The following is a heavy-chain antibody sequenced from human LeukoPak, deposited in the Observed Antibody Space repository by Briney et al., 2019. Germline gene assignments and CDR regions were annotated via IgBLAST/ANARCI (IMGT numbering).Heavy chain of an antibody. V-gene: IGHV4-34*01. Sequence: SETLSLTCAVYGGSFSGYYWSWIRQPPGKGLEWIGEINHSGSTNYNPSLKSRVTISVDTSKNQFSLKLSSVTAADTAMYYCARLTLFVGDMGYYYYMDVWGKGTMVTVSS. J-gene: IGHJ6*03. CDR3: ARLTLFVGDMGYYYYMDV. CDR1: GGSFSGYY. CDR2: INHSGST. D-gene: IGHD3-16*01.